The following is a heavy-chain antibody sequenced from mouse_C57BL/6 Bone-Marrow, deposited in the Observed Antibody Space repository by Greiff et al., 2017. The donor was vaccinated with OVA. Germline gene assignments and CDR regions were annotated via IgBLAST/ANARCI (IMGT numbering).Heavy chain of an antibody. CDR1: GFNIKDDY. CDR2: IDPENGDT. J-gene: IGHJ2*01. Sequence: EVKLMESGAELVRPGASVKLSCTASGFNIKDDYMHWVKQRPEQGLEWIGWIDPENGDTEYASKFQGKATITADTSSNTAYLQLSSLTSEDTAVYYCTPHYYGSSPFDYWGQGTTLTVSS. V-gene: IGHV14-4*01. CDR3: TPHYYGSSPFDY. D-gene: IGHD1-1*01.